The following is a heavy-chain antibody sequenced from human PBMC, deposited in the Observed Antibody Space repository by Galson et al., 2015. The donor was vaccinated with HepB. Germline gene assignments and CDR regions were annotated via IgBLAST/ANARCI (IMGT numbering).Heavy chain of an antibody. Sequence: SLRLSCAASGFTFDDYAMHWVRQAPGKGLEWVSGISWNSGSIGYADSVKGRFTISRDNAKNSLYLQMNSLRAEDTALYYCAKGLRKRWLQLVDAFDIWGQGTMVTVSS. V-gene: IGHV3-9*01. CDR2: ISWNSGSI. J-gene: IGHJ3*02. D-gene: IGHD5-24*01. CDR3: AKGLRKRWLQLVDAFDI. CDR1: GFTFDDYA.